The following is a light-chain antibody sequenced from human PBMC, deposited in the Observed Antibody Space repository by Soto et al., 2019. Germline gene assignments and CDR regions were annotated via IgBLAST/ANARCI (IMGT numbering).Light chain of an antibody. CDR1: TGAVTSGHY. CDR3: FLSYSNTNWV. V-gene: IGLV7-46*01. J-gene: IGLJ3*02. CDR2: DAT. Sequence: QAVVTQEPSLTVSPGGTVTLTCGSNTGAVTSGHYPQWIQQKPGQAPRTLIYDATNRHSWTPARFSGSFLGGKAALTLSGAQPEDEAEYYCFLSYSNTNWVFGGGTKVTVL.